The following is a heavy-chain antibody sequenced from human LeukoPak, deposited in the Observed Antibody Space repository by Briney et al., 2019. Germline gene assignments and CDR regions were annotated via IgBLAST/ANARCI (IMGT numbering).Heavy chain of an antibody. CDR2: ISGDGGRT. V-gene: IGHV3-23*01. CDR3: AKGRWDIPSSIDY. J-gene: IGHJ4*02. D-gene: IGHD5-12*01. CDR1: GFTFNSYA. Sequence: GGSLRLSCAASGFTFNSYAMNRVRQAPGKGLEWVSVISGDGGRTYYADSVKGRFTISQDNSKSTLYLEMNSLRTEDTAVYYCAKGRWDIPSSIDYWGQGTRVTVSS.